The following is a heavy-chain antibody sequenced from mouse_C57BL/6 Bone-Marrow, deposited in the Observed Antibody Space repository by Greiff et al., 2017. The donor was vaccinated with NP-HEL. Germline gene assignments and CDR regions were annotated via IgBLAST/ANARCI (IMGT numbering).Heavy chain of an antibody. CDR2: ISNGGGST. J-gene: IGHJ1*03. Sequence: DVQLVESGGGLVQPGGSLKLSCAASGFTFSDYYMYWVRQTPEKRLEWVAYISNGGGSTYYPDTVKGRFTISRDNAKNTLYLQMSRLKSEDTAMYYCARHYYGSSFYWYFDVWGTGTTVTVSS. D-gene: IGHD1-1*01. V-gene: IGHV5-12*01. CDR3: ARHYYGSSFYWYFDV. CDR1: GFTFSDYY.